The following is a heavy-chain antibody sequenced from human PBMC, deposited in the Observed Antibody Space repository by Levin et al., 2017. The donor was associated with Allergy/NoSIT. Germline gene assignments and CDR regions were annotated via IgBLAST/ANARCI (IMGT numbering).Heavy chain of an antibody. V-gene: IGHV4-39*01. CDR2: IYYSGNT. J-gene: IGHJ4*02. CDR1: GGSINSGSYC. Sequence: SETLSLTCTVSGGSINSGSYCWGWLRQTPGTGLEWIATIYYSGNTYYNPSLKGRVAISIDTPESQFYLKLTSVTAADTAVYFCARVGTYGDYPNYWGQGILVTVSS. D-gene: IGHD4-17*01. CDR3: ARVGTYGDYPNY.